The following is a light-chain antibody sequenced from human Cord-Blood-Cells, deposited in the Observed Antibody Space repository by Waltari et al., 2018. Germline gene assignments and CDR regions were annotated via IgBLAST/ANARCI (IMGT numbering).Light chain of an antibody. J-gene: IGKJ1*01. CDR3: QQRSNWLTWT. CDR2: DAS. Sequence: EIVLTQSPATLSLSPEERATPSCRASQSVSSYLAWYQQKPGQAPRLLIYDASNRATGIPARFSGSGSGTDFTLTISSLEPEDFAVYYCQQRSNWLTWTFGQGTKVEIK. CDR1: QSVSSY. V-gene: IGKV3-11*01.